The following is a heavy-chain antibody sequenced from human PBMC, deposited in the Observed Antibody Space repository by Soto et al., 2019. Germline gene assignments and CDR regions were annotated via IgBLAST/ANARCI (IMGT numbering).Heavy chain of an antibody. CDR3: ARDDYDYVWGSYHEPGLMDV. V-gene: IGHV1-18*01. Sequence: GASVKVSCKASGYTFTSYGISWGRQAPGQGLEWMGWISAHNGNTNYAQKLQGRVTMTTDTSTSTAYMELRSLRSDDTAVYYFARDDYDYVWGSYHEPGLMDVWGQGTTVTVSS. CDR2: ISAHNGNT. D-gene: IGHD3-16*01. J-gene: IGHJ6*02. CDR1: GYTFTSYG.